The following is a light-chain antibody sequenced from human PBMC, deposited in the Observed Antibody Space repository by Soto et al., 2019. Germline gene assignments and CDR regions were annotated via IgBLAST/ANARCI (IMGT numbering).Light chain of an antibody. CDR2: RNN. J-gene: IGLJ1*01. CDR1: TSNFGSNY. Sequence: QSVLTQPPSASGTPGQGVTISCSGSTSNFGSNYVYWYQQLPGTAPKLLIYRNNQRPSGVPDRFSGSKSGTSASLAISGLRSDDEADYFCATWDDSLNGFYVFGTGTKVTV. V-gene: IGLV1-47*01. CDR3: ATWDDSLNGFYV.